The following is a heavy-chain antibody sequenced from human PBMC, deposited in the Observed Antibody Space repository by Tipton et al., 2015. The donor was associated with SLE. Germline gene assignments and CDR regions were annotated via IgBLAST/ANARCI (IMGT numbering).Heavy chain of an antibody. Sequence: TLSLTCTVSGGSISSGDYYWSWIRQPPGKGLEWIGYIYYSGSTYYNPSLKSRVTISVDTSKNQFSLKLSSVTAADTAVYYCAREDSSGANDFDYWGQGTLVTVSS. V-gene: IGHV4-30-4*01. CDR3: AREDSSGANDFDY. J-gene: IGHJ4*02. CDR1: GGSISSGDYY. D-gene: IGHD3-22*01. CDR2: IYYSGST.